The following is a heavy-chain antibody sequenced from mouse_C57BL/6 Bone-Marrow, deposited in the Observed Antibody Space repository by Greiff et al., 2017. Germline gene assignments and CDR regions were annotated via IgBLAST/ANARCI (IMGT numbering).Heavy chain of an antibody. Sequence: EVQVVESGGGLVQPKGSLKLSCAASGFTFNTYAMHWVRQAPGKGLEWVARIRSKSSNYATYYANSVKDRFTISRDDSQSMLYLQMNNLKTEDTAMYYCVRDEGLRRYYAMDYWGQGASVTVSS. CDR3: VRDEGLRRYYAMDY. D-gene: IGHD2-4*01. V-gene: IGHV10-3*01. CDR2: IRSKSSNYAT. CDR1: GFTFNTYA. J-gene: IGHJ4*01.